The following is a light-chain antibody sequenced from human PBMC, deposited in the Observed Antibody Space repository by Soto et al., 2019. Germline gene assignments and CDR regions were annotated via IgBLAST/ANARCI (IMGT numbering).Light chain of an antibody. J-gene: IGKJ1*01. V-gene: IGKV3-15*01. CDR1: RPVRSN. CDR3: QQYGSSPGT. CDR2: GSS. Sequence: EIVMTQSPANMSVSPGERVAVSCRASRPVRSNLAWYQQKPGQPPRLLIYGSSTRATGIPARFSGSGSGTEFALTMSRVEPEDFAIYFCQQYGSSPGTFGQGTKVDIK.